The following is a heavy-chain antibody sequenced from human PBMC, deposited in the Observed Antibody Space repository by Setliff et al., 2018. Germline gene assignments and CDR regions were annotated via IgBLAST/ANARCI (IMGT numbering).Heavy chain of an antibody. J-gene: IGHJ3*02. CDR1: GSAISSGHY. Sequence: SETLSLTCAVSGSAISSGHYWGWIRQPPGKGLEWIGSFRPSGKTYYNPSLKSRVTISVDTSKKYFSLKLTSVTAADTAVYYCVRDAGGGYGVDAYAGGGFDIWGQGTVVTVSS. CDR3: VRDAGGGYGVDAYAGGGFDI. V-gene: IGHV4-38-2*02. CDR2: FRPSGKT. D-gene: IGHD4-17*01.